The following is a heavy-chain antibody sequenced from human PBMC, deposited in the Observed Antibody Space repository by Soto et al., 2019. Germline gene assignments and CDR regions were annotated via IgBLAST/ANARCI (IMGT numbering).Heavy chain of an antibody. CDR3: ARELLWFGEYNYYYYGMDV. CDR1: GGSISSYY. D-gene: IGHD3-10*01. V-gene: IGHV4-59*01. J-gene: IGHJ6*02. Sequence: SETLSLTCTVSGGSISSYYWSWIRQPPGKGLEWIGYIYYSGSTNYNPSLKSRVTISVDTSKNQFSLKLSSVTAADTAVYYCARELLWFGEYNYYYYGMDVWGQGTTVTVSS. CDR2: IYYSGST.